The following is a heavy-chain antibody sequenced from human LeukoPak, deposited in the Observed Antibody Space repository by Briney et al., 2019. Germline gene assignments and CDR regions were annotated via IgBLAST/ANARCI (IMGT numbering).Heavy chain of an antibody. CDR3: ARDNGEWRLNWFDH. V-gene: IGHV3-33*01. CDR2: IWDDGDNK. CDR1: GFTFTTYV. Sequence: GGSLRLSCAASGFTFTTYVMHWVRQAPGKGLDWVALIWDDGDNKYYADSVKGRFTISRDNSKNTLYLQMNSLRAEDTAVYYCARDNGEWRLNWFDHWGQGTLVTVSS. J-gene: IGHJ5*02. D-gene: IGHD2-8*01.